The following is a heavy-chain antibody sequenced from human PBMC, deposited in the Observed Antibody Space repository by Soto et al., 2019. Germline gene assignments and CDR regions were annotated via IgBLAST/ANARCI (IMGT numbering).Heavy chain of an antibody. CDR1: GFTVSSNY. CDR2: IYSGGST. V-gene: IGHV3-53*01. Sequence: PGGSLRLSCAASGFTVSSNYMSWVRQAPGKGLEWVSVIYSGGSTYYADSVKGRFTISRDNSKNTLYLQMNSLRAEDTAVYYCARLPHYYDSSGYYYWGQGTLVTVSS. D-gene: IGHD3-22*01. J-gene: IGHJ4*02. CDR3: ARLPHYYDSSGYYY.